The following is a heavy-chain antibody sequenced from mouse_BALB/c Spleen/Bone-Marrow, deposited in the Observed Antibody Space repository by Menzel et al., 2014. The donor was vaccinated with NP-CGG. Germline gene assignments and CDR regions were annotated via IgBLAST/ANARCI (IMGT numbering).Heavy chain of an antibody. Sequence: VQLKQSGAELVKPGASVKLSCTASGFNIKDTYMHWVKQRPEQGLEWIGRIDPANGNTKYDPKFQGKATITADTSSNTAYLQLSSLTSEDTAVYYCGRLDVFAYWGQGTLVTVSA. V-gene: IGHV14-3*02. CDR3: GRLDVFAY. J-gene: IGHJ3*01. CDR2: IDPANGNT. CDR1: GFNIKDTY.